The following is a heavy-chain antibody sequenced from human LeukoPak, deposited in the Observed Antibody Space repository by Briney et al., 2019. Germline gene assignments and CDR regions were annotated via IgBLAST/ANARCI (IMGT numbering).Heavy chain of an antibody. D-gene: IGHD3-10*01. Sequence: GGALRLSCAASGFTFSDYYMSWSRQAPGKGLGWGSYISSSGSTIYYADSVKGRFTISRDNAKNSLYLQMNSLRAEDTAVYYCARDLMVRGASDYWGQGTLVTVSS. CDR1: GFTFSDYY. V-gene: IGHV3-11*01. J-gene: IGHJ4*02. CDR2: ISSSGSTI. CDR3: ARDLMVRGASDY.